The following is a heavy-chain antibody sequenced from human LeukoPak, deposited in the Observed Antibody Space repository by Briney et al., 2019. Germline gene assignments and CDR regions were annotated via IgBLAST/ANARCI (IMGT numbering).Heavy chain of an antibody. CDR2: IWYDGSNK. J-gene: IGHJ4*02. Sequence: PGGSLRLFCAASGFTFSSYGMHWVRQAPGKGLEWVAVIWYDGSNKYYADSVKGRFTISRDNSKNTLYLQMNSLRAEDTAVYYCARDKGGIVVVPAAIRIWKQAFDYWGQGTLVTVSS. CDR1: GFTFSSYG. V-gene: IGHV3-33*01. D-gene: IGHD2-2*02. CDR3: ARDKGGIVVVPAAIRIWKQAFDY.